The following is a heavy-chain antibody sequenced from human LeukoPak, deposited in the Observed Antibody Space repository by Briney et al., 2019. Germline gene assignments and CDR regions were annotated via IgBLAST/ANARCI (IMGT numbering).Heavy chain of an antibody. CDR3: ARGPGGLRYQAWGADNNWFDP. CDR2: INHSGST. V-gene: IGHV4-34*01. J-gene: IGHJ5*02. Sequence: PSETLSLTCGVYGSSFSGYYWSWIRQPPGKGLEWIGEINHSGSTNYNASLKSRVTISVDTSRKQFSLKLSSVTAADTAVYYCARGPGGLRYQAWGADNNWFDPWGQGTLVTVSS. CDR1: GSSFSGYY. D-gene: IGHD5-12*01.